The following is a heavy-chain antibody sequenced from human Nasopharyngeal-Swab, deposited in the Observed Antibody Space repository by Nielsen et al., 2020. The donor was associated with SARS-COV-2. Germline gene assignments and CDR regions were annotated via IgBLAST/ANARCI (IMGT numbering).Heavy chain of an antibody. CDR3: ATKTGGGISYFDY. D-gene: IGHD3-3*02. Sequence: LILSCTLSGGSISSGGYYWSWIRQHPGKGLEWIGYIYYRGSTYYNPSLKSRVTISVDTSKNQFSLTLNSVTAADTAVYYCATKTGGGISYFDYWGQGTLVTVSS. CDR1: GGSISSGGYY. J-gene: IGHJ4*02. V-gene: IGHV4-31*03. CDR2: IYYRGST.